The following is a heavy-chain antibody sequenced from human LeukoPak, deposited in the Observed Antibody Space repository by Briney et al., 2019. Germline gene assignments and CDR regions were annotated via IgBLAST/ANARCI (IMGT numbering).Heavy chain of an antibody. V-gene: IGHV3-21*01. D-gene: IGHD7-27*01. Sequence: GGSLRLSRVGSGLTFNSYSINWVRQAPGKRLEWVSSVDFSSTYVYYIDSVKGRFTISRDNARTSLYLQMNSLRVEDTGVYYCARDGTGFSSGMAVWGQGTTVTVSS. CDR3: ARDGTGFSSGMAV. CDR1: GLTFNSYS. J-gene: IGHJ6*02. CDR2: VDFSSTYV.